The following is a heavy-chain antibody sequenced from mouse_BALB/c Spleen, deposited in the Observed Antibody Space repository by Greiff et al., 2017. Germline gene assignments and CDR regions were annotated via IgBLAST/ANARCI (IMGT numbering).Heavy chain of an antibody. Sequence: DVQLVESGGGLVKPGGSLKLSCAASGFTFSSYAMSWVRQTPEKRLEWVASISSGGSTYYPDSVKGRFTISRDNARNILYLQMSSLRSEDTAMYYCARGEVRRADAMDYWGQGTSVTVSS. J-gene: IGHJ4*01. V-gene: IGHV5-6-5*01. D-gene: IGHD2-14*01. CDR2: ISSGGST. CDR3: ARGEVRRADAMDY. CDR1: GFTFSSYA.